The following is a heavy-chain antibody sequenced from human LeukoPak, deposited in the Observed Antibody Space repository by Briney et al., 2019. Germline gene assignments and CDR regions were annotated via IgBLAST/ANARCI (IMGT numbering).Heavy chain of an antibody. J-gene: IGHJ4*02. D-gene: IGHD5-18*01. CDR2: INHTGST. CDR1: GGSFSGYY. Sequence: PSETLSLTCAVYGGSFSGYYWSWIRQPPGKGLEWIGEINHTGSTNYNPSLKSRVTISVDTSKNQFSLKLSSVTAADTAVYYCARPGRGYSYGYLVYWGQGTLVTVSS. CDR3: ARPGRGYSYGYLVY. V-gene: IGHV4-34*01.